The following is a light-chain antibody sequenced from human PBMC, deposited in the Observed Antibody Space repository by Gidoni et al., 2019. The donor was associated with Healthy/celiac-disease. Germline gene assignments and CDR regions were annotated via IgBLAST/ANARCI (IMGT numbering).Light chain of an antibody. CDR3: SLYTSSSTLHVV. Sequence: QSALTQPPSVSGSPGQSVTISCTGTSSDVGSYNRVSWYQQPPGTAPKLMIYEGSNRPSGGPDRFSGSKSGNTASLTISGLQAEDEADYYCSLYTSSSTLHVVFGGGTKLTVL. CDR2: EGS. CDR1: SSDVGSYNR. V-gene: IGLV2-18*01. J-gene: IGLJ2*01.